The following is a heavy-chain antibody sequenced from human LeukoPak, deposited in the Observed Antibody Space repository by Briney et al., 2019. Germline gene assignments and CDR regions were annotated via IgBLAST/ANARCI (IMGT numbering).Heavy chain of an antibody. CDR3: ARAGSDYFDY. CDR2: IWYDGSNK. V-gene: IGHV3-33*01. J-gene: IGHJ4*02. D-gene: IGHD6-19*01. CDR1: GFTFSSYG. Sequence: GGSLRLSCAASGFTFSSYGMHWVRQAPGKGLEWVAVIWYDGSNKYYADSVKGRFTVSRDNSKNTLYLQMNSLRAEDTTVYYCARAGSDYFDYWGQGTLVTVSS.